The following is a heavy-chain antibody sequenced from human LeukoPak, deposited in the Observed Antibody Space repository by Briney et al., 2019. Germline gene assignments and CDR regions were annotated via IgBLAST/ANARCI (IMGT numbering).Heavy chain of an antibody. Sequence: PSETLSLTCTVSGGSISSYYWSWIRQPPAKGLEWIGYIYYSGSTNYNPSLKSRVTISVDTSKNQFSLKLSSVTAADTAVYYCARAGVDLDSSGCYYETNYFDYWGQGTLVTVSS. CDR2: IYYSGST. CDR3: ARAGVDLDSSGCYYETNYFDY. CDR1: GGSISSYY. J-gene: IGHJ4*02. D-gene: IGHD3-22*01. V-gene: IGHV4-59*01.